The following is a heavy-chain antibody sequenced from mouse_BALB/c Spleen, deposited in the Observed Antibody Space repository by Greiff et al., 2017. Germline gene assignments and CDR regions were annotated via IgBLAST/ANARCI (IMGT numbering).Heavy chain of an antibody. J-gene: IGHJ2*01. V-gene: IGHV3-6*02. CDR1: GYSITSGYY. CDR2: ISYDGSN. CDR3: ASDDYGGFDY. Sequence: EVKLVESGPGLVKPSQSLSLTCSVTGYSITSGYYWNWIRQFPGNKLEWMGYISYDGSNNYNPSLKNRISITRDTSKNQFFLKLNSVTTEDTATYYCASDDYGGFDYWGQGTTLTVSS. D-gene: IGHD2-4*01.